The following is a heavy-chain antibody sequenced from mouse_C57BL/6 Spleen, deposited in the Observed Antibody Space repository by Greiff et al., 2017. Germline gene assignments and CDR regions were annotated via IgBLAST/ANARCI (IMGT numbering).Heavy chain of an antibody. J-gene: IGHJ4*01. Sequence: VQLQQPGTELVKPGASVKLSCKASGYTFTSYWMHWVKQRPGQGLEWIGNINPSNGGTNYNEKFKSKATLTVDKSSSTAYMQLSSLTSEDSAVYYCARSDITTVVEDYAMDYWGQGTSVTVSS. V-gene: IGHV1-53*01. CDR3: ARSDITTVVEDYAMDY. CDR1: GYTFTSYW. CDR2: INPSNGGT. D-gene: IGHD1-1*01.